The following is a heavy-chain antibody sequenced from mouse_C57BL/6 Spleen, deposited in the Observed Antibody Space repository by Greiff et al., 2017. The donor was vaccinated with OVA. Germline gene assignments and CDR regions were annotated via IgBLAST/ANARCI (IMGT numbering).Heavy chain of an antibody. J-gene: IGHJ4*01. CDR2: IWTGGGT. CDR1: GFSLTSYA. D-gene: IGHD1-1*01. Sequence: VQLQQSGPGLVAPSQSLSITCTVSGFSLTSYAISWVRQPPGKGLEWLGVIWTGGGTNYNSALKSRLSISKDNSKSQVFLKMNSLQTDDTARYYCARSYYGSRSPYAMDYWGQGTSVTVSS. V-gene: IGHV2-9-1*01. CDR3: ARSYYGSRSPYAMDY.